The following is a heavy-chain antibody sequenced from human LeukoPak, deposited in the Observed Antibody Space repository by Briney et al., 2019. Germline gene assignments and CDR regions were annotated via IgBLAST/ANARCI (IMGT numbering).Heavy chain of an antibody. CDR1: GFTFSTYA. CDR2: ISGSGGST. J-gene: IGHJ6*02. D-gene: IGHD2-2*01. CDR3: AKSTSPLYYYYGMDV. Sequence: GGSLRLSCAASGFTFSTYAMTWVRQAPGKGLEWVSTISGSGGSTYYADSVKGRFTISRDNSKNTLYLQLNSLRAEDTAVYYCAKSTSPLYYYYGMDVWGQGTTVTVSS. V-gene: IGHV3-23*01.